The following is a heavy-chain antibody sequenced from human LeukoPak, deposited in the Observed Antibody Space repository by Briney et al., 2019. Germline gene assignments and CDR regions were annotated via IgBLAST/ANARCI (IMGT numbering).Heavy chain of an antibody. D-gene: IGHD2-2*01. CDR1: GYTFTSYY. J-gene: IGHJ3*02. Sequence: GASVKVSCKASGYTFTSYYMHWVRQAPGQGLEWMGIINPSGGSTSYAQKFQGRVTMTRDTSTSTVYMELSSLRSEDTAVYYCARGGSSGYQLQEAFDIWGQGTMVTVSS. V-gene: IGHV1-46*01. CDR3: ARGGSSGYQLQEAFDI. CDR2: INPSGGST.